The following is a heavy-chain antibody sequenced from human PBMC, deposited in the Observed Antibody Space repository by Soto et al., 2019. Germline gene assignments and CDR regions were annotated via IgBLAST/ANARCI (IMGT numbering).Heavy chain of an antibody. CDR3: TRGLDQFKIRFDP. V-gene: IGHV3-53*02. CDR1: GFTVSDNY. CDR2: IHPGGAT. J-gene: IGHJ5*02. Sequence: EVQLVQTGGDLIQPGGSLRLSCAASGFTVSDNYMSWVRQAPGKGLEWVSSIHPGGATVYADSVKGRFSFSRDISKNTVYLQMNRLRLEDTAVYYCTRGLDQFKIRFDPWGQGTLVTVSS.